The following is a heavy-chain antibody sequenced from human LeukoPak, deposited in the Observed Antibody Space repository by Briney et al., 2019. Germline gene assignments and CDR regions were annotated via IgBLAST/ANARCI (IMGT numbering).Heavy chain of an antibody. Sequence: GGSLRLSCAASGFTFSSYEMNWVRQAPGKGLEWVSYISSSGSTIYYADSVKGRFTISRDNAKNSLYLQMNSLRAEDTAVYYCARDKGYYYDSSGYPDYWGQGTLVTVSS. V-gene: IGHV3-48*03. D-gene: IGHD3-22*01. CDR2: ISSSGSTI. CDR1: GFTFSSYE. J-gene: IGHJ4*02. CDR3: ARDKGYYYDSSGYPDY.